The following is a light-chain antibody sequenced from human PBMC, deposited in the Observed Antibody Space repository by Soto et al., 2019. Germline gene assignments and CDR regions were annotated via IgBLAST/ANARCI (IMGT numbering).Light chain of an antibody. Sequence: EIVLTQSPATLSLSPGERATLSCRASQSVSSYLAWYQQKPGQAPRLLIYDASNRATGIPARFSGSGSGTDLPLTSSSPEPKDFAVYYCQQRSNWPLLTFGGGTKVEIK. CDR3: QQRSNWPLLT. CDR2: DAS. J-gene: IGKJ4*01. CDR1: QSVSSY. V-gene: IGKV3-11*01.